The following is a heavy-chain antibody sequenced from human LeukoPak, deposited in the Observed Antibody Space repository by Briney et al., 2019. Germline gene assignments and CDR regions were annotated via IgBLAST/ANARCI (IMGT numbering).Heavy chain of an antibody. Sequence: GASLRLSCAASGFTFSSYAMSWVRQAPGKGLEWVSAISGSGGSTYYADSVKGRFTISRDNSKNTLYLQMNSLRAEDTAVYYCALLGIVRANSFDYWGQGTLVTVSS. V-gene: IGHV3-23*01. CDR1: GFTFSSYA. D-gene: IGHD1-26*01. J-gene: IGHJ4*02. CDR2: ISGSGGST. CDR3: ALLGIVRANSFDY.